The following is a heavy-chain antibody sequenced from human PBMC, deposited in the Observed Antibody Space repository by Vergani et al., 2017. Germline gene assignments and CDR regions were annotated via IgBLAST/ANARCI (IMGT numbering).Heavy chain of an antibody. CDR2: IYPGDSDT. D-gene: IGHD6-19*01. CDR3: ARVQYSSGSERNWFDP. J-gene: IGHJ5*02. CDR1: GYSFTSYW. Sequence: EVQLVQSGAEVKKPGESLKISCKGSGYSFTSYWIGWVRQMPGKGLEWMGIIYPGDSDTRYSPSFQGQVTISADKSISTAYLQWSSLKASDTAMYYCARVQYSSGSERNWFDPWGQGTLVTVSS. V-gene: IGHV5-51*01.